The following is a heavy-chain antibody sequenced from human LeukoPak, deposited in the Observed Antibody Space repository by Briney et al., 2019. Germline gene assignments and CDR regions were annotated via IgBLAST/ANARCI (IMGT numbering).Heavy chain of an antibody. CDR2: IDPNSGGT. J-gene: IGHJ4*01. D-gene: IGHD6-19*01. CDR3: AKWRGYSSGWSGPFDD. CDR1: GYTFTGHH. Sequence: GASVKVSFKASGYTFTGHHMHWVRQAPGQGLEWMGWIDPNSGGTNYAQKFQGRVTVTRDTSISTAYMELSRLKSDDTAVYYCAKWRGYSSGWSGPFDDWGQGTLVTVSS. V-gene: IGHV1-2*02.